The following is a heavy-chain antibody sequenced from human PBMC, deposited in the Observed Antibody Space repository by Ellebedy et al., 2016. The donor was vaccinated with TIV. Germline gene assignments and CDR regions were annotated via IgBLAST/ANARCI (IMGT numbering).Heavy chain of an antibody. CDR2: ILYHGADY. V-gene: IGHV3-30*03. D-gene: IGHD3-22*01. CDR1: GFSFSTYG. CDR3: AREDDWRMESRTFISIDV. J-gene: IGHJ3*01. Sequence: GESLKISCAVSGFSFSTYGFHWVRQAPGKGPEWVVVILYHGADYFYAESVRGRFIISRYNSKNTLYLQMNSLRPEDTAIYYCAREDDWRMESRTFISIDVWGQGTVGTVSS.